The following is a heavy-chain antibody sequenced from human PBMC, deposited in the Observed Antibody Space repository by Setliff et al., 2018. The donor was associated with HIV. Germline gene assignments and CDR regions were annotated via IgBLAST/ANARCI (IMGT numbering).Heavy chain of an antibody. Sequence: GGSLRLSCAASGFTFSSYSMNWVRQAPGKGLEWVSCISSSSSTIYYADSVKGRFTISRDNAKNSLYLQMNSLRAEDTAVYYCARDTELAYVDYWGQGTLVTVSS. J-gene: IGHJ4*02. V-gene: IGHV3-48*01. D-gene: IGHD4-4*01. CDR2: ISSSSSTI. CDR3: ARDTELAYVDY. CDR1: GFTFSSYS.